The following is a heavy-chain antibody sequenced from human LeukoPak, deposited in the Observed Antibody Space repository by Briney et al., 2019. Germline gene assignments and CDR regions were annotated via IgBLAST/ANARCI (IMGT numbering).Heavy chain of an antibody. D-gene: IGHD1-1*01. CDR2: IKQDGSEK. J-gene: IGHJ4*02. CDR3: AKMEGGTSYFDY. Sequence: GGSLRLSCVASGFTFSGRDWMTWVRQAPGKGLEWVANIKQDGSEKNYVDSVKGRFSISRDNSKKTLYLQMNSLGAEDTAVYYCAKMEGGTSYFDYWGQGTLVTVSS. CDR1: GFTFSGRDW. V-gene: IGHV3-7*01.